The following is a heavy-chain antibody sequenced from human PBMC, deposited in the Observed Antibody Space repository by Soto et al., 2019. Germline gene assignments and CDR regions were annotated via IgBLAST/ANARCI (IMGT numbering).Heavy chain of an antibody. CDR3: ARQTQIVRTQWDTYHYYMDV. V-gene: IGHV4-39*01. Sequence: QLQLQESGPGLVKPSETQSLTCSVSGGSISSRSFYWGWIRQPPGKGLEWMGSILYTGSTYYTPSLQSRVTISVDRSKNQFSLMLSAVTAADTAVYCCARQTQIVRTQWDTYHYYMDVWGNGTTLTVYS. CDR2: ILYTGST. D-gene: IGHD1-26*01. CDR1: GGSISSRSFY. J-gene: IGHJ6*03.